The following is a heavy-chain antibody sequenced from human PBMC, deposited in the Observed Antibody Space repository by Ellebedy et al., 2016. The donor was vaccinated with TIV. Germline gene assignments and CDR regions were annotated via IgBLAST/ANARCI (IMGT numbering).Heavy chain of an antibody. CDR1: GFTFSSYA. J-gene: IGHJ6*02. V-gene: IGHV3-23*01. D-gene: IGHD3-9*01. CDR3: AKDGSTGYYSYITYYYYYYGMDV. CDR2: ISGSGGST. Sequence: GESLKISXAASGFTFSSYAMSWVRQAPGKGLEWVSAISGSGGSTYYADSVKGRFTISRDNSKNTLYLQMNSLRAEDTAVYYCAKDGSTGYYSYITYYYYYYGMDVWGQGTTVTVSS.